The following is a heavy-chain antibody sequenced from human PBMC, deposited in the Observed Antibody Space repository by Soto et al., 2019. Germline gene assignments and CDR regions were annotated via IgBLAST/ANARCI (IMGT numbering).Heavy chain of an antibody. J-gene: IGHJ1*01. CDR3: TTDGSSSAILEDFQH. CDR2: IKSKTDGGTT. Sequence: GGSLRLSCAASGFTFSNAWMSWVRQAPGKGLEWVGRIKSKTDGGTTDYAAPVKSRFTISRDDSKNTLYLQMNSLKTEDAAVYYCTTDGSSSAILEDFQHWGQGSLVPVSS. V-gene: IGHV3-15*01. D-gene: IGHD6-6*01. CDR1: GFTFSNAW.